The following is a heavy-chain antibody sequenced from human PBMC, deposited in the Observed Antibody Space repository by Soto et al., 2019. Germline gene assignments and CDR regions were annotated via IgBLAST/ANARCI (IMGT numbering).Heavy chain of an antibody. CDR2: ISGSGGST. CDR1: GFTFSSSA. V-gene: IGHV3-23*01. D-gene: IGHD6-19*01. J-gene: IGHJ6*02. Sequence: GGYLRLPCAASGFTFSSSAMSWVRRAPGKGLERVSAISGSGGSTYYADSVKGRFTISRDDSKNTLYLQMNSLRAEDTAVYYCAKGQFGVAGTYYYGMDVWGQGT. CDR3: AKGQFGVAGTYYYGMDV.